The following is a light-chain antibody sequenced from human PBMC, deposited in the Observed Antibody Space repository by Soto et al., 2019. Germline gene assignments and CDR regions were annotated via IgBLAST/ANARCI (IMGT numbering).Light chain of an antibody. CDR2: AAS. Sequence: RVMTQSPDTLSVSPGERATLSCRASETVRSNLAWYQQKPGQAPRLLIYAASTRATGIPARFIGNGSGTEFTLTISSLQSEDFAVYYCQQYNNWLTWTFGQGTKVDIK. CDR1: ETVRSN. J-gene: IGKJ1*01. CDR3: QQYNNWLTWT. V-gene: IGKV3D-15*01.